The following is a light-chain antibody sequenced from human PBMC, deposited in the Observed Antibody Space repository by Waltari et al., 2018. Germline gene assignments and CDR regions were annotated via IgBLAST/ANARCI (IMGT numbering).Light chain of an antibody. Sequence: DIQMTQSPSSLSASVADRVPITCRASRGIDAFLNWYQQQPGKAPKLLIYDASTLQRGVPPRFSGTRIGTDFSLTISDLQPEDFATYFCQQSYSAPFTFGRGTRLE. CDR2: DAS. J-gene: IGKJ5*01. CDR3: QQSYSAPFT. V-gene: IGKV1-39*01. CDR1: RGIDAF.